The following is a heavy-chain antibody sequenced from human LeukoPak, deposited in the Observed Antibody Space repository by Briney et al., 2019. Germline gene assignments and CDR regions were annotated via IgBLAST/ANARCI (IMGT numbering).Heavy chain of an antibody. V-gene: IGHV4-59*01. CDR3: ARDHRRVWFGESGWFDP. Sequence: SESLSLTCTVSGGSISSYYWSWIRQPPGKGLEWTGYIYYSGSTNYNPSLKSRVTISVDTSKNQFSLKLSSVTAADTAVYYCARDHRRVWFGESGWFDPWGQGTLVTVSS. J-gene: IGHJ5*02. CDR1: GGSISSYY. D-gene: IGHD3-10*01. CDR2: IYYSGST.